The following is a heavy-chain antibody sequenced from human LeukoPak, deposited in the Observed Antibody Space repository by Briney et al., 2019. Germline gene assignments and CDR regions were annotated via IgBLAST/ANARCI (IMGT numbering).Heavy chain of an antibody. D-gene: IGHD1-14*01. J-gene: IGHJ4*02. CDR2: LYSDGNT. CDR3: ARGVEPLAANTLAY. CDR1: GLTVITND. Sequence: GGSLRLSCAASGLTVITNDMTWVRQAPGKGLEWVSVLYSDGNTKYADSVQGRFTISRDNSKNTLYLEMNSLSPNDTAVYYCARGVEPLAANTLAYWGQGTLVTVSS. V-gene: IGHV3-53*01.